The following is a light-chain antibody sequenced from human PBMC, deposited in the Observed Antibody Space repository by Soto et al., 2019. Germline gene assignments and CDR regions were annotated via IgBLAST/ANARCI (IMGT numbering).Light chain of an antibody. CDR3: NSYTSSSTLYV. CDR2: DVG. CDR1: SSDVGGYNY. V-gene: IGLV2-14*01. J-gene: IGLJ1*01. Sequence: QSALNQPASVSGSPGQSITISRPGTSSDVGGYNYVSWYQQHPGKAPKLMIYDVGNRPSGVSNRFSGSKSGNTASLTISGLQAEDEADYYCNSYTSSSTLYVFGTGTKVTVL.